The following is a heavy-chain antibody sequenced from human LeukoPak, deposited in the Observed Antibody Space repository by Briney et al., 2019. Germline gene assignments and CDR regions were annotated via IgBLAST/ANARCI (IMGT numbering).Heavy chain of an antibody. J-gene: IGHJ5*02. Sequence: SETLSLTCTVSGGSISSYYWSWIRQPAGKGLEWIGRIYTSGSTNYNPSLKSRVTMSVDTSKNQFSLKLSSVTAADTAVYYCARDIPYYSSSWKNWFDPWGQGTLVTVSS. CDR1: GGSISSYY. CDR3: ARDIPYYSSSWKNWFDP. V-gene: IGHV4-4*07. CDR2: IYTSGST. D-gene: IGHD6-13*01.